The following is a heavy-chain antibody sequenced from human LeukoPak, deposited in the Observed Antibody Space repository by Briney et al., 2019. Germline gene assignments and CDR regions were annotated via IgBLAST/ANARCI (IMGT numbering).Heavy chain of an antibody. J-gene: IGHJ4*02. CDR1: GFTLSNNV. CDR2: ISGYGGNT. Sequence: GGSLRLSCAASGFTLSNNVLSWFRQAPGKGLEWVSDISGYGGNTYYAESVKGRFTISRDNSKNTVYLQMNSLRAEDTALYYASGHGSNSYWGQGTLVTVSS. V-gene: IGHV3-23*01. D-gene: IGHD6-13*01. CDR3: SGHGSNSY.